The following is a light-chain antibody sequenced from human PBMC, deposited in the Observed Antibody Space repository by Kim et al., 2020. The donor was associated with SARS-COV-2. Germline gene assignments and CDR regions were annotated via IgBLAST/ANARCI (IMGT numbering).Light chain of an antibody. J-gene: IGLJ3*02. CDR3: QAWDSNAGV. V-gene: IGLV3-1*01. CDR1: KLGEKH. Sequence: LSPGQAATITCSGHKLGEKHVSWYQQKPGQSPVLVIYQDNKRPSGIPERFSGSNSGNTATLTVSGTQVMDEADYYCQAWDSNAGVFGGGTQLTVL. CDR2: QDN.